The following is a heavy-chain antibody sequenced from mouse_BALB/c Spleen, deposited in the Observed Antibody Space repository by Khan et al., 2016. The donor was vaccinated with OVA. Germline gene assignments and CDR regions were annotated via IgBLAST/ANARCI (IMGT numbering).Heavy chain of an antibody. V-gene: IGHV1-76*01. CDR2: IYPGTDNT. J-gene: IGHJ2*01. CDR3: AREESLYYVVY. D-gene: IGHD6-2*01. CDR1: GYIFTNYW. Sequence: QVQLKESGAELVRPGASVKLSCRTSGYIFTNYWIHWVKQRSGQGLEWIARIYPGTDNTYYNEKLKDKATLTADRSSSTAYMQLSSLKSEDYAVYFCAREESLYYVVYWGQGTTLTVSS.